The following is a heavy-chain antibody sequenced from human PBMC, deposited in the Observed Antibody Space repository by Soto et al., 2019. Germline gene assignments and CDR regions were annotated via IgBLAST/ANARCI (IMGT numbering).Heavy chain of an antibody. CDR2: FDPEDGET. Sequence: QVQLVQSGAEVKNPGDSVKVSCKVSGYTLTALSMHWVRQAPGKGLEWMGGFDPEDGETIYAQKFQRRVNMAEDTSTDNAYMERSSRSTEDTAVYYCATDRRGSDYASGFDYWGQGTLFTVSS. J-gene: IGHJ4*02. V-gene: IGHV1-24*01. CDR1: GYTLTALS. CDR3: ATDRRGSDYASGFDY. D-gene: IGHD1-26*01.